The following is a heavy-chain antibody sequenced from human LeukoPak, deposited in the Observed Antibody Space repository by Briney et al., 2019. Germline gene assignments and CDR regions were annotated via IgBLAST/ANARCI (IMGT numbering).Heavy chain of an antibody. CDR1: GFTVSSNY. D-gene: IGHD5-24*01. CDR2: IYSGGST. CDR3: ARDLWRRDGYNLFDY. V-gene: IGHV3-66*01. Sequence: GGSLRLSCAASGFTVSSNYMSWVRQAPGKGLEWFSVIYSGGSTYYADSVKGRFTISRDNSKNTLYLQMNSLRAEDTAVYYCARDLWRRDGYNLFDYWGQGTLVTVSS. J-gene: IGHJ4*02.